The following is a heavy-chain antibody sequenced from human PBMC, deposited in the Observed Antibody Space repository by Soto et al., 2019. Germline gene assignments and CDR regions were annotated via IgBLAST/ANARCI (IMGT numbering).Heavy chain of an antibody. Sequence: PGGSLRLSCVASGFTFSNYAMHWVRQAPGKGLEWVSAISGTGGSTYYADSVKGRFTISRDNSKNTLYLQMNSLRAEDTALYYCAKDVTYYYDSAGSNYFDYWGQGTLVTVS. CDR1: GFTFSNYA. CDR2: ISGTGGST. V-gene: IGHV3-23*01. J-gene: IGHJ4*02. CDR3: AKDVTYYYDSAGSNYFDY. D-gene: IGHD3-22*01.